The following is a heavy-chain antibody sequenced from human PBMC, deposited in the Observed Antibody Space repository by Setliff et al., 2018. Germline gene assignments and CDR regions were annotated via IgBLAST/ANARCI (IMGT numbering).Heavy chain of an antibody. V-gene: IGHV3-23*03. CDR1: GFTFSNYA. CDR3: AKDRPQGVNGRSLDY. Sequence: PGGSLRLSCAASGFTFSNYAMNWVRQAPGKGLEWVSVIYSDGSSTYYGDSGKGRFTISRDNSQNTLYLQMNSLRAEDTAVYYCAKDRPQGVNGRSLDYWGRGALVTVSS. CDR2: IYSDGSST. J-gene: IGHJ4*02. D-gene: IGHD3-10*01.